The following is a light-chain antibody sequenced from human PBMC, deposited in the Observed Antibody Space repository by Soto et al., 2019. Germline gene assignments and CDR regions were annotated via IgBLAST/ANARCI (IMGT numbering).Light chain of an antibody. J-gene: IGKJ2*01. V-gene: IGKV3-15*01. CDR2: GAS. CDR1: QSVSSN. CDR3: QQYGSSPPYT. Sequence: EIVMTQSPATLSVSPGERATLSCRASQSVSSNLAWYQQKPGQAPRLLIYGASIRATGIPTRFSGSGSGTEFTLTISSLQSEDFAVYYCQQYGSSPPYTFGQGTKLEIK.